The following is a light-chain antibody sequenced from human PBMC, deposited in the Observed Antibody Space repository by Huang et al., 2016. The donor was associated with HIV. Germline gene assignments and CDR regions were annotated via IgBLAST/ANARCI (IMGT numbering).Light chain of an antibody. CDR3: QQYSDYSWT. CDR1: QRISTW. V-gene: IGKV1-5*03. J-gene: IGKJ1*01. CDR2: KAS. Sequence: DIQMTQSPSTLYSSVGDRVTITCRASQRISTWLAWYQQKPGKAPKLLIYKASNLEDGVPARFSGSGSGTEFTLTISSLQPDDFATYYCQQYSDYSWTFGQGTKVDIK.